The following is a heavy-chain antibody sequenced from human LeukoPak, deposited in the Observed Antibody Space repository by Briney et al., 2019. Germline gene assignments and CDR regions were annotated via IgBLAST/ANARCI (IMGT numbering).Heavy chain of an antibody. CDR1: GGSISSSSYY. CDR3: ATVRRGFGESSKYYSYYYMDV. Sequence: SETLSLTCTVSGGSISSSSYYWGWIRQPPGKGLEWIGSISYSGSTYYNPSLKSRATISVDTSKNQFSLKLSSVTAADTAVYYCATVRRGFGESSKYYSYYYMDVWGKGTTVTISS. V-gene: IGHV4-39*01. D-gene: IGHD3-10*01. J-gene: IGHJ6*03. CDR2: ISYSGST.